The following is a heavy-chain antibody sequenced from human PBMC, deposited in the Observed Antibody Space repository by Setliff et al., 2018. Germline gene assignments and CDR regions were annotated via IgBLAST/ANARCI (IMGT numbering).Heavy chain of an antibody. V-gene: IGHV4-61*09. J-gene: IGHJ6*03. CDR1: GGSISSAPYY. D-gene: IGHD3-3*01. CDR2: IYTSWSS. Sequence: SETLSLTCTVSGGSISSAPYYWSWIRQPAGKGPEWIGHIYTSWSSNYNPSLKSRVTLSIDTSESQFSLRLNSVAAADTAVYYCARLSGFLYIDVWGKGTTVTVSS. CDR3: ARLSGFLYIDV.